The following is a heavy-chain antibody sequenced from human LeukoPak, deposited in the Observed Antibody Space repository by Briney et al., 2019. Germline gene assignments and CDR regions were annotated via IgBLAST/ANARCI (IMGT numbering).Heavy chain of an antibody. Sequence: SETLSLTCTVSGGSISSYYWSWLRQPPGKGLEWIGYIYYSGSTNYNPSLKSRVTISVDTSKNQFSLKLSSVTAADTAVYYCASAYDSSGNRVFDPWGQGTLVTVSS. CDR1: GGSISSYY. CDR2: IYYSGST. CDR3: ASAYDSSGNRVFDP. D-gene: IGHD3-22*01. V-gene: IGHV4-59*08. J-gene: IGHJ5*02.